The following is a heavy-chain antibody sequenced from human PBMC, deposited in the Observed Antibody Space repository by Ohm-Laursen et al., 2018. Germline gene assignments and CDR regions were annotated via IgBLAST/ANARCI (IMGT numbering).Heavy chain of an antibody. Sequence: SSVKVSCKASGYTFTSYAISWVRQAPGQGLEWMGGIIPIFGTANYAQKFQGRVTITADKSTSTAYMELSSLRSEDTAVYYCARDAVPAAPGERYYYYGMDVWGQGTTVTVSS. CDR2: IIPIFGTA. D-gene: IGHD2-2*01. V-gene: IGHV1-69*06. CDR1: GYTFTSYA. J-gene: IGHJ6*02. CDR3: ARDAVPAAPGERYYYYGMDV.